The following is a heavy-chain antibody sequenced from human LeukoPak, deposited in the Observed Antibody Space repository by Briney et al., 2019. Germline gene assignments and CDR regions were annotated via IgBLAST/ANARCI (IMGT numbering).Heavy chain of an antibody. J-gene: IGHJ3*02. D-gene: IGHD2/OR15-2a*01. CDR3: AKDRAFLDAFDI. V-gene: IGHV3-30*18. CDR2: ISYDGSTK. CDR1: GITFRSYG. Sequence: GGSLRLSCAASGITFRSYGMHWVRQAPGKGLEWVAVISYDGSTKFYADSVKGRFTISRDNSKNTLYLQMNSLRAEDTAVYYCAKDRAFLDAFDIWGQGTMVTVSS.